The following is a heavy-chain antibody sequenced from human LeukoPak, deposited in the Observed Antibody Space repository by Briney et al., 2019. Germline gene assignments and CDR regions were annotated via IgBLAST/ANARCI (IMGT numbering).Heavy chain of an antibody. V-gene: IGHV4-34*01. CDR1: GGSFSGYY. J-gene: IGHJ4*02. Sequence: SETLSLTCAVYGGSFSGYYWSWIRQPPGKGLEWIGEINHSGSTNYKPSLKSRVTISVDTSKNQFSLKLSSVTAADTAVYYCTCASWYFDYWGQGTLVTVSS. CDR2: INHSGST. CDR3: TCASWYFDY. D-gene: IGHD3-16*01.